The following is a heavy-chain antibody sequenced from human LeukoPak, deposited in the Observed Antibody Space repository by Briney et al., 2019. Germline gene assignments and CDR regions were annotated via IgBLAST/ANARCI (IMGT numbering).Heavy chain of an antibody. CDR2: INPNSGGT. Sequence: ASVKVSCKASGYTFTGYYMHWARQAPGQGLEWMGWINPNSGGTNYAQKFQGRVTMTRDTSISTAYMELSRLRSDDTAVYYCARDYYGSGSYHDYWGQGTLVTVSS. V-gene: IGHV1-2*02. CDR3: ARDYYGSGSYHDY. J-gene: IGHJ4*02. D-gene: IGHD3-10*01. CDR1: GYTFTGYY.